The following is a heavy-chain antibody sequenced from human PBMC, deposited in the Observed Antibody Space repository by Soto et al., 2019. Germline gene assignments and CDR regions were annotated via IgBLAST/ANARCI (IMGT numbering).Heavy chain of an antibody. J-gene: IGHJ4*02. CDR1: GFTFSHYY. CDR2: ISSSGSTI. V-gene: IGHV3-11*01. D-gene: IGHD1-26*01. CDR3: ARERAHFDY. Sequence: GGSLRLSCASSGFTFSHYYMSLIGQAPGKGLEWVSYISSSGSTIYYADAVKGRFTISRDNAKNSLYLQMNSLRAEDTAVYYCARERAHFDYWGQGILVTVSS.